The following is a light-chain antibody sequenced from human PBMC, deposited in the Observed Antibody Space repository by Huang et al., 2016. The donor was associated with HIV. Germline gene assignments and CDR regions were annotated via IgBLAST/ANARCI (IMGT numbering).Light chain of an antibody. Sequence: EIEMTPSPATLSVSPGERATLSCRASYSVDSDLAWYQQKPGQAPRLLIDSASNGATGISTKFNGTGSGTEFSLSITNLQSEDFAIYYCQQYNDGPPLTFGGGTKVEI. CDR3: QQYNDGPPLT. J-gene: IGKJ4*01. CDR2: SAS. V-gene: IGKV3-15*01. CDR1: YSVDSD.